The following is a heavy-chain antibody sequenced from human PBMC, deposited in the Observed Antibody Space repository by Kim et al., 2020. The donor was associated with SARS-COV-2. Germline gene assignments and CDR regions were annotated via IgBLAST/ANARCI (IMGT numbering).Heavy chain of an antibody. V-gene: IGHV1-2*02. D-gene: IGHD3-10*01. CDR1: GYTFTGYY. Sequence: ASVKVSCKASGYTFTGYYMHWVRQASGQGLEWMGWINPNSGGTNYAQKFQGRVTMTRDTSISTAYMELSRLRSDDTAVYYCARDQVPMVRGVRSAFDIWGQGTMVTVSS. CDR2: INPNSGGT. CDR3: ARDQVPMVRGVRSAFDI. J-gene: IGHJ3*02.